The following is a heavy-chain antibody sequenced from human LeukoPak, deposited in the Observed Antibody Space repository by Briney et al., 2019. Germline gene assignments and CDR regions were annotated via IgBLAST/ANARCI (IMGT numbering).Heavy chain of an antibody. D-gene: IGHD3-10*01. V-gene: IGHV3-74*01. J-gene: IGHJ3*02. CDR1: RFTFSNYW. CDR3: ARTRGNAFDI. CDR2: IDTDGSTT. Sequence: GGSLRLSWAASRFTFSNYWMHWVRQAPGKGLAWVSRIDTDGSTTRYADSVKGRFTISRDNAENPLYLQMDSLRAEDTALYYCARTRGNAFDIWGQGTMVTVSS.